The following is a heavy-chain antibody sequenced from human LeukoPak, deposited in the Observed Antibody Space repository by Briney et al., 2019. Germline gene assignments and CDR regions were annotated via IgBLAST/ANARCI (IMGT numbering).Heavy chain of an antibody. D-gene: IGHD2-2*01. CDR3: ARLEVVPAASNNWFDP. J-gene: IGHJ5*02. V-gene: IGHV4-59*08. CDR2: IYYSGST. Sequence: EPSETLSLTCTVSGGSISSYYWSWLPQPPGKGLEWIGYIYYSGSTNYNPSLKSRLTISVDTSKNQFSLKLSSVTAADTAVYYCARLEVVPAASNNWFDPWGQGTLVTVSS. CDR1: GGSISSYY.